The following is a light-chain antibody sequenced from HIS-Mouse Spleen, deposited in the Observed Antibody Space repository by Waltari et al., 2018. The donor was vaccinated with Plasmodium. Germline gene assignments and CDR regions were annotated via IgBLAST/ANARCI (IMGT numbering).Light chain of an antibody. CDR2: KDS. CDR3: QSADSSGTPNWV. V-gene: IGLV3-25*03. J-gene: IGLJ3*02. Sequence: SYELTQPPSVSVSPGQTARITCSGDALPQHYAYWYQQKPGQAPVRVIYKDSERPSGIPERFSGSSSGTTVTLTISGVQAEDEADYYCQSADSSGTPNWVFGGGTKLTVL. CDR1: ALPQHY.